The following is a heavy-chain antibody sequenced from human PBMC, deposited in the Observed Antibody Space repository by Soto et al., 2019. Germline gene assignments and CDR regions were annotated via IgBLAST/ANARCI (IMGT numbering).Heavy chain of an antibody. Sequence: GGSVKVSFKTSGYTFTRYGVSWLRQARGQGLEWLGWISGYYGYSGKTKYPQKVQGRMTLTTDTSTSTAYMELRSLRSDDTAVYYCARVGLAYPDYYYYGMDVWGQGTTVTVSS. CDR1: GYTFTRYG. D-gene: IGHD2-21*01. J-gene: IGHJ6*02. CDR3: ARVGLAYPDYYYYGMDV. CDR2: ISGYYGYSGKT. V-gene: IGHV1-18*01.